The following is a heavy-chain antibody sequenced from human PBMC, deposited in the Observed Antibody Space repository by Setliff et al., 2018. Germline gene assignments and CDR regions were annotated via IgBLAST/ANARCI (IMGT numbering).Heavy chain of an antibody. D-gene: IGHD3-3*01. CDR1: GYTFTSYA. V-gene: IGHV1-3*01. CDR3: AREFTRYYNFWSAHRYYMDV. J-gene: IGHJ6*03. CDR2: INAGNGNT. Sequence: ASVKVSCKASGYTFTSYAMHWVRQAPGQRLEWMGWINAGNGNTKYSRKFQGRVTITRDTSASTAYMELSSLRSEDTAVYYCAREFTRYYNFWSAHRYYMDVWGKGTTVTVSS.